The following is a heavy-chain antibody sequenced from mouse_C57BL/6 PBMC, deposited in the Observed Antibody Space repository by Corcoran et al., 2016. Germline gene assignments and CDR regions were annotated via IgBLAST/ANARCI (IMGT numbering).Heavy chain of an antibody. CDR1: GYAFTTYG. J-gene: IGHJ3*01. V-gene: IGHV9-3*01. Sequence: QIQLVQSGPELKKPGETVKISCKASGYAFTTYGMSWVKQAPGKGLKWMGWINTYSGVPTYADDFKGRFAFSLETSASTAYLQINNLKNEDTATYFCARGDYYGSSLFAYWGQGTLVTVSA. CDR2: INTYSGVP. D-gene: IGHD1-1*01. CDR3: ARGDYYGSSLFAY.